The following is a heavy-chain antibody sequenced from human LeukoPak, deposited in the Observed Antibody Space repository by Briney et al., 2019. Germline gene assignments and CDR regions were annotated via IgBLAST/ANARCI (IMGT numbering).Heavy chain of an antibody. D-gene: IGHD6-13*01. CDR2: IRSKTDGGTT. CDR1: GFTFSTYP. CDR3: TSGIGTIDF. J-gene: IGHJ4*02. V-gene: IGHV3-15*01. Sequence: PGGSLRLSCVASGFTFSTYPMHWVRQAPGKGLEWVGRIRSKTDGGTTDYAAPVTGIFTISRDDAKNTLYLQMNSLKTEDTAVYYCTSGIGTIDFWGQGTLVTVSS.